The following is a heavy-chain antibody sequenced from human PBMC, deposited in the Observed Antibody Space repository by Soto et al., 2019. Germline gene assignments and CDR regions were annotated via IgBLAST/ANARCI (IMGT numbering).Heavy chain of an antibody. CDR1: GFTFNNYA. D-gene: IGHD3-22*01. CDR2: IWYDGSNK. J-gene: IGHJ4*02. Sequence: QVHLVESGGGVVQPGRSLRLSCAASGFTFNNYAMYWVRQAPGKGLEWVAVIWYDGSNKYYGDSVKGRFTISRDNSKNTLYLQMNSLRAEDTDVYYCARDGSPYFDSSAYYLPFDYWGQGTLVTVSS. CDR3: ARDGSPYFDSSAYYLPFDY. V-gene: IGHV3-33*01.